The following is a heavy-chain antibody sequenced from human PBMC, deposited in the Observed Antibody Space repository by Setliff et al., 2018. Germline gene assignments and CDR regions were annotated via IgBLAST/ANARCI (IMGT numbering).Heavy chain of an antibody. J-gene: IGHJ4*02. CDR3: LGAGTCSY. V-gene: IGHV3-7*01. Sequence: PGGSLRLSCGASGLSYSNYWVSWVRQAPGKGLEWVASINPEGSARYYVDSVKGRFTISRDNAKNSMSLQMSSLRSEDTALYYCLGAGTCSYWGQGTLVTVSS. CDR1: GLSYSNYW. CDR2: INPEGSAR. D-gene: IGHD3-10*02.